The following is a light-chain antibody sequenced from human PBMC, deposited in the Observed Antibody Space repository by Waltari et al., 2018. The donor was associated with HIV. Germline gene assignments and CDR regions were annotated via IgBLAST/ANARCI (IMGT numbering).Light chain of an antibody. CDR3: CSYAGAYTYV. V-gene: IGLV2-11*01. J-gene: IGLJ1*01. Sequence: QSALTQPRSVSGSPGQSVTISCTGTRSDIGSFDYVSWYQQFPWKAPKVIIYEVNQRPSGVPDRFTGSKSGITASLTISGLQGEDEADYYCCSYAGAYTYVFGTGTKVTVL. CDR2: EVN. CDR1: RSDIGSFDY.